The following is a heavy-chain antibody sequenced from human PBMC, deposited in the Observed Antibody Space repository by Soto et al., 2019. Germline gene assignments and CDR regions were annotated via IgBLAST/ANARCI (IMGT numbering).Heavy chain of an antibody. V-gene: IGHV1-2*02. CDR3: AGGGVAARRVGGPYYYYYYMDV. D-gene: IGHD6-6*01. CDR2: INPNSGGT. Sequence: QVQLVQSGAEVKKPGASVKVSCKASGYTFTGYYMHWVRQAPGQGLEWMGWINPNSGGTNYAQKFQGGGAKTRDTSSSTAYMELSRLRSDDTAVYYCAGGGVAARRVGGPYYYYYYMDVWGKGTTVTVSS. CDR1: GYTFTGYY. J-gene: IGHJ6*03.